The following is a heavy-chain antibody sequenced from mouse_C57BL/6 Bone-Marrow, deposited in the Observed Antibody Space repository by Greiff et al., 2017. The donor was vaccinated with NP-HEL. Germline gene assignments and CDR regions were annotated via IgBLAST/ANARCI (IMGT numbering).Heavy chain of an antibody. Sequence: QVQLKESGPGLVQPSQSLSITCTVSGFSLTSYGVHWVRQSPGKGLEWLGVIWSGGSTDYNAAFISRLSISKDNSKSQVFFKMNSLQADDTAIYYCARNERLRRGYYFDYWGQGTTLTVSS. CDR1: GFSLTSYG. J-gene: IGHJ2*01. D-gene: IGHD2-4*01. CDR3: ARNERLRRGYYFDY. CDR2: IWSGGST. V-gene: IGHV2-2*01.